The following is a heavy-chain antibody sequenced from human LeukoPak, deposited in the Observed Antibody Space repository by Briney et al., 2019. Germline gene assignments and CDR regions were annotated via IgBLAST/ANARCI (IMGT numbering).Heavy chain of an antibody. CDR1: GFTFNSYA. D-gene: IGHD3-3*01. CDR3: ARHNTRFLERLPALGS. V-gene: IGHV3-30*02. CDR2: IRHDGSSE. J-gene: IGHJ5*02. Sequence: GGSLRLSCLASGFTFNSYAMHWVRRAPGKGLEWVAFIRHDGSSEYYAGSVKGRFIISRDRSGNTVYLQMKSLRPEDAAIYYCARHNTRFLERLPALGSWGQGTLVTVSS.